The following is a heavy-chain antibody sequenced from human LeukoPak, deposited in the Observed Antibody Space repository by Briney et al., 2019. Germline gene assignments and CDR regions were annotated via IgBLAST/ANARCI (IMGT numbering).Heavy chain of an antibody. CDR1: GYSFTSYW. Sequence: GESLKISCKGSGYSFTSYWIGWVRQMPGKGLEWMGIIYPGDSDTRYSPSFQGQVTISADKSISTAYLQWSSLKASDTTMYYCARHRFGGGDNSHYYYMDVWGKGTTVTVSS. V-gene: IGHV5-51*01. CDR2: IYPGDSDT. J-gene: IGHJ6*03. CDR3: ARHRFGGGDNSHYYYMDV. D-gene: IGHD2-21*02.